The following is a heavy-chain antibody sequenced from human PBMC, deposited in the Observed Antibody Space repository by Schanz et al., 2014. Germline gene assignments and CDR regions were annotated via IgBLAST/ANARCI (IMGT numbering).Heavy chain of an antibody. CDR3: ARSAGRDFWSGYYTRFDY. Sequence: QVQLQESGPGLVKPSQTLFLTCSVSGGSISSGSYYWNWIRQPAGKGLEWIGRVYTSGSTYYNPSFKSRVTTSVDTSKNQFSLKLRSVTAADTAVYYCARSAGRDFWSGYYTRFDYWGQGTLVTVSS. D-gene: IGHD3-3*01. CDR1: GGSISSGSYY. CDR2: VYTSGST. J-gene: IGHJ4*02. V-gene: IGHV4-61*02.